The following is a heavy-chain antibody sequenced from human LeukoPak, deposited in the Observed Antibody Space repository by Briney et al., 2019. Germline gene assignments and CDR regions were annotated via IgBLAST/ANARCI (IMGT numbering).Heavy chain of an antibody. V-gene: IGHV4-30-2*06. D-gene: IGHD5-24*01. CDR3: ARFSPRAMGNYLDF. CDR1: GGSISSGSYS. J-gene: IGHJ4*02. Sequence: SETLSLTCDVSGGSISSGSYSWSWIRQSPGKGLEWIGYINPRGSTYYNPSLKSRVILSLDKSANQFSLNLSSVTAADTAVYYCARFSPRAMGNYLDFWGQGILVTVSS. CDR2: INPRGST.